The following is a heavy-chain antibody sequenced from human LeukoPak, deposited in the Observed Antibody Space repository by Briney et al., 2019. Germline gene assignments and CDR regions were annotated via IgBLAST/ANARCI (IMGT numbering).Heavy chain of an antibody. V-gene: IGHV1-69*04. CDR1: GGTFSSYA. CDR2: IIPILGIA. D-gene: IGHD6-13*01. CDR3: ARDLVAAAAPVGWFDP. J-gene: IGHJ5*02. Sequence: ASVKVSCKASGGTFSSYAISWVRQAPGQGLEWMGRIIPILGIANYAQKFQGRVTITADKSTSTAYMELSSLRSEDTAVYYCARDLVAAAAPVGWFDPWGQGTLVTVSS.